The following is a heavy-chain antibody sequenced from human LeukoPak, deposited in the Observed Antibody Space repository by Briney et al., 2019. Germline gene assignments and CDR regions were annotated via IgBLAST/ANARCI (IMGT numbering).Heavy chain of an antibody. CDR2: IIPIFGTA. D-gene: IGHD6-13*01. V-gene: IGHV1-69*01. Sequence: SVKVSCKASGGTFGSYAISWVRQAPGQGLEWMGGIIPIFGTANYAQKFQGRVTITADESTSTAYMELSSLRSEDTAVYYCAREVAAAGSLMFDYWGQGTLVTVSS. CDR1: GGTFGSYA. CDR3: AREVAAAGSLMFDY. J-gene: IGHJ4*02.